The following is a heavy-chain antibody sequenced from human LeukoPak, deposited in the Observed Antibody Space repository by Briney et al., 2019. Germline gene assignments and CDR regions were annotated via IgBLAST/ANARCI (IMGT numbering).Heavy chain of an antibody. J-gene: IGHJ4*02. V-gene: IGHV3-23*01. Sequence: GGSLRLSCAASAFTFSSYAMAWVRQAPGKGLEWVSTLSVTGGNTYYADSVRGRFTISRDNSKNTLYLQMNSLRAEDTAVYYCAKAWALTYLGGVDSWGQGTLVTVSS. CDR1: AFTFSSYA. D-gene: IGHD2-21*02. CDR3: AKAWALTYLGGVDS. CDR2: LSVTGGNT.